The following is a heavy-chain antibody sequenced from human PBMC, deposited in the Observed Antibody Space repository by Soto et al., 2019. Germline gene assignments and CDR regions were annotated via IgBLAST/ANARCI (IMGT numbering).Heavy chain of an antibody. D-gene: IGHD1-26*01. J-gene: IGHJ4*02. CDR3: ARSGIVGATAGLHYFDY. Sequence: SVKVSCKASGYTFTGYYMHWVRQAPGQGLEWMGWINPNSGGTNYAQKFQGRVTMTRDTSISTAYMELSRLRSDDTAVDYYARSGIVGATAGLHYFDYSGQGPLVTVSS. V-gene: IGHV1-2*02. CDR2: INPNSGGT. CDR1: GYTFTGYY.